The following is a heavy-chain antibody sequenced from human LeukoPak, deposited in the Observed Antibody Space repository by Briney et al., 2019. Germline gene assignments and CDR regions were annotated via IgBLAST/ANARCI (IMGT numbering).Heavy chain of an antibody. CDR1: GFTFSNAW. V-gene: IGHV3-15*01. Sequence: PGGSLRLSCAASGFTFSNAWMSWVRQAPGKGLEWVGRIKSKTDGGTTDYAAPVKGRFTISRDDSKNTLYLQMNSLKTEDTAVYYCTTDLLRYFDWLNTTAGWGQGTLVTVSS. D-gene: IGHD3-9*01. J-gene: IGHJ4*02. CDR3: TTDLLRYFDWLNTTAG. CDR2: IKSKTDGGTT.